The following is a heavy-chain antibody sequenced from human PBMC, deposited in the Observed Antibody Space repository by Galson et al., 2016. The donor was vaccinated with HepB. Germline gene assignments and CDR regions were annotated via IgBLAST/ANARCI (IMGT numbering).Heavy chain of an antibody. V-gene: IGHV3-53*01. Sequence: SLRLSCAASGFSVSDSYMTWVRQAPGKGLDRVSTIYKDGNTFHAQFVKGRFTISRDNSKNSLDLQMSNVRAEDTAVYYCATVLPAGHYWYPHLWGRGTLVSVSS. CDR2: IYKDGNT. CDR3: ATVLPAGHYWYPHL. J-gene: IGHJ2*01. CDR1: GFSVSDSY.